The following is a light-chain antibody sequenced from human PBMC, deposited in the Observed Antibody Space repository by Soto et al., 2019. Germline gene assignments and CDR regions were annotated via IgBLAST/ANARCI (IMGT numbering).Light chain of an antibody. V-gene: IGKV3-20*01. Sequence: EIVLTQSPGTLFLSPGERATLSCRASQTIMSRSLAWYQQKPGQAPRRLIYGTSGRPTNIPDRFSASGSGTDFTLTISRLEPEDFAVYYCQQYGHSPLTFGGGTKVEIK. J-gene: IGKJ4*01. CDR3: QQYGHSPLT. CDR2: GTS. CDR1: QTIMSRS.